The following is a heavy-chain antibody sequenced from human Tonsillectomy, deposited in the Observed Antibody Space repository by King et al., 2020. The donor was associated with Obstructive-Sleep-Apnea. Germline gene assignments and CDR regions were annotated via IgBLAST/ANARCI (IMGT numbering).Heavy chain of an antibody. V-gene: IGHV4-34*01. J-gene: IGHJ4*02. CDR1: GGSFSDHY. CDR3: ATLYSGTDY. Sequence: VQLQQWGAGLLKPSETLSLTCAVYGGSFSDHYWSWIRQPPGKGLEWIGEINHSGSTNYNPSLKSRVTISVDTSKNQFSLNLSPVTAADTAVYYCATLYSGTDYWGQGTLVTVSS. D-gene: IGHD4-11*01. CDR2: INHSGST.